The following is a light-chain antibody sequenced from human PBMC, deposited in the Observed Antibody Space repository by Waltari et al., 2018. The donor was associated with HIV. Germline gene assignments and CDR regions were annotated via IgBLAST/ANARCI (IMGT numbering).Light chain of an antibody. CDR2: EVT. CDR1: SSDVGAYNS. V-gene: IGLV2-8*01. Sequence: QSALTQPPSASGSPGQSVTISCTGTSSDVGAYNSVSWYQQHPGQAPKLMIYEVTKRPSGVPDRFSGSKSGNTASLTVSGLQAEDEADYYCTSYAGSNNLIFGGGTKLTVL. J-gene: IGLJ2*01. CDR3: TSYAGSNNLI.